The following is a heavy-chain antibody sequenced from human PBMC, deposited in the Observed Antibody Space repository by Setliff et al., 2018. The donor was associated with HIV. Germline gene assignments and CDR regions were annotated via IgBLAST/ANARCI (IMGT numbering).Heavy chain of an antibody. CDR3: SIVRIDYSKRLYYSPY. CDR1: GYTFTSDY. V-gene: IGHV1-46*01. D-gene: IGHD4-4*01. J-gene: IGHJ4*02. CDR2: INPAGNPT. Sequence: ASVKVSCKASGYTFTSDYIHWVRQAPGQGLEWMGIINPAGNPTSYAQKFQGRVTITADESTNTVYMSLSSLGSQDTAIYYCSIVRIDYSKRLYYSPYWGQGTLVTVSS.